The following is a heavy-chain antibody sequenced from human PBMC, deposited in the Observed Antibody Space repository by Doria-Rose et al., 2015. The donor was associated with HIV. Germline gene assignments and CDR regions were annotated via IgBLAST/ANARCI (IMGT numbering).Heavy chain of an antibody. D-gene: IGHD6-13*01. CDR2: NFSDDVR. V-gene: IGHV2-26*01. CDR3: ARIKSSRWYHKYYFDF. CDR1: GVSLSSPGMG. Sequence: QVQLVQSGPVLVKPTETLTLTCTVSGVSLSSPGMGVSWIRQPPGKALEWLASNFSDDVRSYKTSLKSRLTISRGTSKSQVVPTVTDMDPVDTATYYCARIKSSRWYHKYYFDFWGQGTLVIVSA. J-gene: IGHJ4*02.